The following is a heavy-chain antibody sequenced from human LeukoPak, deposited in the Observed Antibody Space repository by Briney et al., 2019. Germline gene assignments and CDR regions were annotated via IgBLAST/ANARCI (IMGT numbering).Heavy chain of an antibody. J-gene: IGHJ6*02. CDR2: IIPMLGKP. CDR1: GGTFTTHA. D-gene: IGHD4-11*01. V-gene: IGHV1-69*04. Sequence: SVKVSCKASGGTFTTHAISWVRQAPGQGFEWMGRIIPMLGKPNYGQKSQGRVTITADKFTSTVHMELTSLRSEDTAVYYCARGETVRDDYYGMDVWGQGTTVTVSS. CDR3: ARGETVRDDYYGMDV.